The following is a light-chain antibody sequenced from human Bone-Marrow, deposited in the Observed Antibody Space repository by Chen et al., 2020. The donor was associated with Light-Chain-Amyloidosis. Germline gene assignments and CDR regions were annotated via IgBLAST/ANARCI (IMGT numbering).Light chain of an antibody. CDR3: QVWESGGNHFWV. J-gene: IGLJ3*02. V-gene: IGLV3-21*02. CDR1: NIGSKS. CDR2: DDN. Sequence: SYVLTQPPSVSVAPGQTARIACTGDNIGSKSVHWYQQKPGQAPFLVLYDDNARPSGIPERFSGANSGRMATLTISRVEVGDEASYYCQVWESGGNHFWVFGGGTKLTV.